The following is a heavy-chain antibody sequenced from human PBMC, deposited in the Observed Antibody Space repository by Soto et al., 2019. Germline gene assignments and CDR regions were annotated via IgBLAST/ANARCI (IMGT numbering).Heavy chain of an antibody. J-gene: IGHJ3*02. CDR1: GFTFTSYS. CDR2: ISSSSSTI. CDR3: ARARFHYDVLTGYSPDALDI. V-gene: IGHV3-48*01. Sequence: GGSLRLSCAASGFTFTSYSMNWVRQAPGKGLEWVSYISSSSSTIYYADSVKGRFTISRDNARNSLYLQVNSLRAEDTAVYYCARARFHYDVLTGYSPDALDIWGQGTMVTVSS. D-gene: IGHD3-9*01.